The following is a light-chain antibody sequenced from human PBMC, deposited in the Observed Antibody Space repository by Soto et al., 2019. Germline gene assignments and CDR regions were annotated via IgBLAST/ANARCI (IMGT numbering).Light chain of an antibody. CDR1: KLGDKY. V-gene: IGLV3-1*01. Sequence: SYELTQPPSVSVSPGQTASITCSGDKLGDKYACWYQQKPGQSPVLVIYQDSKRPSGIPERFSGSNSGNTATLTISGTQAMDEADYYCQVWDSSIPLYVFGTGTKLTVL. J-gene: IGLJ1*01. CDR2: QDS. CDR3: QVWDSSIPLYV.